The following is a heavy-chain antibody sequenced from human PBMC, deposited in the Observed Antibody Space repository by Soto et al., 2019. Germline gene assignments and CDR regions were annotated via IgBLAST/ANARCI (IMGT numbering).Heavy chain of an antibody. CDR2: ISSSSSYI. V-gene: IGHV3-21*01. D-gene: IGHD2-21*01. Sequence: LRLSCAASGFTFSSYSMNWVRQAPGKGLEWVSSISSSSSYIYYADSVKGRFTISRDNAKNSLYLQMNSLRAEDTAVYYCARYEFYCYKHRAFDYWVQGTLFTVSS. CDR1: GFTFSSYS. J-gene: IGHJ4*02. CDR3: ARYEFYCYKHRAFDY.